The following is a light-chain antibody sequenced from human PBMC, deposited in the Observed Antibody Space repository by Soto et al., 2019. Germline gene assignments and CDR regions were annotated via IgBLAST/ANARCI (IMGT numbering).Light chain of an antibody. J-gene: IGKJ1*01. V-gene: IGKV2-28*01. Sequence: DVVMTQSPLSLPVTPGEPASISCRSSQSLRHSNGFIYLDWYLQKPGQSPRLLIYGASSRATGIPDRFSGSGSGTDFTLTINRLEPEDFAVYYCQQYDSSPRTFGQGTKVDIK. CDR1: QSLRHSNGFIY. CDR3: QQYDSSPRT. CDR2: GAS.